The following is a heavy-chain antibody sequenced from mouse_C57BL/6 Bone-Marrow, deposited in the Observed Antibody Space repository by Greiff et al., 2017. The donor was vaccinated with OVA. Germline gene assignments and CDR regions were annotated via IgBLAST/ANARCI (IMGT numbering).Heavy chain of an antibody. J-gene: IGHJ1*03. CDR1: GYTFTSYW. D-gene: IGHD1-1*01. CDR2: IYPGNSDT. Sequence: VQLQQSGTVLARPGASVKMSCKTSGYTFTSYWMHWVKQRPGQGLDWIGAIYPGNSDTSYNQKFKGKAKLTAVTSASTAYMELSSLTNEDSAVYYCTRNYYGSSYWYFDVWGTGTTVTVSS. CDR3: TRNYYGSSYWYFDV. V-gene: IGHV1-5*01.